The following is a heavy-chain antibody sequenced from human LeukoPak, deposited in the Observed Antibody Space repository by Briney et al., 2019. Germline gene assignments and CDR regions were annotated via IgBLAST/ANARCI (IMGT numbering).Heavy chain of an antibody. Sequence: PGGSLRLSCAASGFTFSSYSMNWVRQAPGKGLEWVSSISSSSSYIYYADSVKGRFTISRDNAKNSLYLQMNSLRAEDTAVYYCARVDTVDSIDDYWGQGTLVTVSS. V-gene: IGHV3-21*01. D-gene: IGHD4-23*01. CDR1: GFTFSSYS. J-gene: IGHJ4*02. CDR3: ARVDTVDSIDDY. CDR2: ISSSSSYI.